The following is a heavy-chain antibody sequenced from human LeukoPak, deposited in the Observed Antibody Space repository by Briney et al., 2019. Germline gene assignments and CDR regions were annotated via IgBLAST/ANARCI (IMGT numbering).Heavy chain of an antibody. D-gene: IGHD6-19*01. CDR2: INPNSGGT. CDR1: GYTFAGYY. Sequence: GASVKVSCKASGYTFAGYYMHWVRQAPGQGLEWMGWINPNSGGTNYAQKFQGRVTMTRDTSISTAYMELSRLRSNDTAVYYCARVLTGIAVAGATGYWGQGTLVTVSS. J-gene: IGHJ4*02. V-gene: IGHV1-2*02. CDR3: ARVLTGIAVAGATGY.